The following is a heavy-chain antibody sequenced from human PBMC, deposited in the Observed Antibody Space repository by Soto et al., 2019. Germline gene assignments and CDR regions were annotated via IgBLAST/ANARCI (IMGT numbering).Heavy chain of an antibody. J-gene: IGHJ5*02. Sequence: SETLSLTCAAYGGTFSGYYWSWIRQAPGKGLEWIGEIHHSRSTNDNPSLKSRVTISVDTSKSQCSLKLSYVTAADTAVYDCARESMGREPTYNWFDPWGQGTLVTVSS. CDR3: ARESMGREPTYNWFDP. CDR2: IHHSRST. D-gene: IGHD3-10*01. CDR1: GGTFSGYY. V-gene: IGHV4-34*01.